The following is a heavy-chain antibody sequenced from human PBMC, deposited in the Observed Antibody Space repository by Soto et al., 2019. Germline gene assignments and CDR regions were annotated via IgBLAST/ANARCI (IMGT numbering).Heavy chain of an antibody. CDR1: GYTLTELS. J-gene: IGHJ6*02. CDR2: FDPEDGET. Sequence: GASVKVSCKVSGYTLTELSMHWVRQAPGKGLEWMGGFDPEDGETIYAQKFQGRVTMTEDTSTDTAYMELSSLRSEDTAVYYCATGIPPPGAYYYYYGMDVWGQGTTVTVSS. CDR3: ATGIPPPGAYYYYYGMDV. D-gene: IGHD2-2*02. V-gene: IGHV1-24*01.